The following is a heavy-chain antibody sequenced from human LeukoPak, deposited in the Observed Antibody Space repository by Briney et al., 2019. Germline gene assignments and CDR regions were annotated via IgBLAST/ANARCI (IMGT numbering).Heavy chain of an antibody. Sequence: ASVKVSCKASGYTFTGYYMHWVRQAPGQGLEWMGIINPSGGSTSYAQKFQGRVTMTRDTSTSTVYMELSSLRSEDTAVYYCARDRHHHHQWGVYFDYWGQGTLVTVSS. CDR1: GYTFTGYY. D-gene: IGHD3-16*01. CDR3: ARDRHHHHQWGVYFDY. V-gene: IGHV1-46*01. CDR2: INPSGGST. J-gene: IGHJ4*02.